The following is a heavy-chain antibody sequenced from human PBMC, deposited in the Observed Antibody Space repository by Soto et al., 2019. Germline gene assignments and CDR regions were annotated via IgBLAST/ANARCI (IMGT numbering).Heavy chain of an antibody. V-gene: IGHV4-34*01. CDR1: GGSFSGYY. Sequence: SETLSLTCAVYGGSFSGYYWSWIRQPPGKGLEWVGEINHSGSTNYNPSLKSRVTISLDTSKNQFSLKLSSVTAADTAVYYCAREFRGGYYYDSSGPQYYGMDVWGQGTTVTVSS. CDR2: INHSGST. J-gene: IGHJ6*02. D-gene: IGHD3-22*01. CDR3: AREFRGGYYYDSSGPQYYGMDV.